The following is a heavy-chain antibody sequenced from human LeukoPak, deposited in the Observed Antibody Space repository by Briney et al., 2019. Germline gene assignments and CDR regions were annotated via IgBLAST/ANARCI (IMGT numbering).Heavy chain of an antibody. CDR3: ARASRGGSYYYYYMDV. CDR2: INHSGST. Sequence: SETLSLTCAVYGGSFSGYYWSWIRQPPGKGLEWIGEINHSGSTNYSPSLKSRVTISVDTSKNQFSLKLSSVTAADTAVYYCARASRGGSYYYYYMDVWGKGTTVTVSS. D-gene: IGHD1-26*01. J-gene: IGHJ6*03. CDR1: GGSFSGYY. V-gene: IGHV4-34*01.